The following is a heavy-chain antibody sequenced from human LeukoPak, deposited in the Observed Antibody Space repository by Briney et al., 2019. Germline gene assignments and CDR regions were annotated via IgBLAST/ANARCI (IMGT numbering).Heavy chain of an antibody. CDR1: GYTFTGYY. Sequence: ASVKVSCKASGYTFTGYYMHWVRQAPGQGLEWMGWINPNSGGTNYAQKFQGRVTMTRDTSISTAYMELSRLRSDDTAVYYCARLSNYYDSSGYYDGWGQGTLVTVSS. V-gene: IGHV1-2*02. CDR3: ARLSNYYDSSGYYDG. CDR2: INPNSGGT. D-gene: IGHD3-22*01. J-gene: IGHJ4*02.